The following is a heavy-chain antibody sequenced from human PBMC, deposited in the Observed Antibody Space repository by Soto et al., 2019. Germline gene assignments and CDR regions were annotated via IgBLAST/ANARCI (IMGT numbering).Heavy chain of an antibody. CDR2: ISYDGRNK. CDR3: ARDHRDIVVVVAATPADAFDI. Sequence: QVQLVESGGGVVQPGRSLRLSCAASGFTFSSYAMHWVRQAPGKGLEWVAVISYDGRNKYYADSVKGRFTISRDNSKNTLYLPRNSLRADDTAVYYCARDHRDIVVVVAATPADAFDIWGQGTMVTVSS. V-gene: IGHV3-30-3*01. J-gene: IGHJ3*02. D-gene: IGHD2-15*01. CDR1: GFTFSSYA.